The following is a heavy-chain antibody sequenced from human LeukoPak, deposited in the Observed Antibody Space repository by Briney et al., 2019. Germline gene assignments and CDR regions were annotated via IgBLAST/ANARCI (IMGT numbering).Heavy chain of an antibody. V-gene: IGHV3-33*01. Sequence: GRSLRLSCAASGFTFSSYGMHWVRQAPGKGLEWVAVIRYDGSNKYYADSVKGRFTISRDNSKNTLYLQMNSLRAEDTAVYYCARSQWELDAGSDYWGQGTLVTVSS. D-gene: IGHD1-26*01. J-gene: IGHJ4*02. CDR3: ARSQWELDAGSDY. CDR2: IRYDGSNK. CDR1: GFTFSSYG.